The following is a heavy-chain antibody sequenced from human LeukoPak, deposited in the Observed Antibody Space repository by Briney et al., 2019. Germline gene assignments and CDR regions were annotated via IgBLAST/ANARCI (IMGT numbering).Heavy chain of an antibody. V-gene: IGHV4-59*01. D-gene: IGHD2-8*01. Sequence: SETLALTCTVSGGSISSYYWRCIRQPPGKGLEWIGYNYYSGSTNYNPSLKSRVTISVDTSKNRFSLKLSPVTAADTAVYYCAREALYCTNGVCYPYFDYWGQGTLVTVSS. J-gene: IGHJ4*02. CDR1: GGSISSYY. CDR3: AREALYCTNGVCYPYFDY. CDR2: NYYSGST.